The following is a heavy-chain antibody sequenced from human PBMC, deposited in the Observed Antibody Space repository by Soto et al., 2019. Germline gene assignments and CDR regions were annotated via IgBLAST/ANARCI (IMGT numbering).Heavy chain of an antibody. J-gene: IGHJ4*02. CDR3: AREVERGYSYGYLEY. CDR1: GYTFTSYY. CDR2: INPSGGST. V-gene: IGHV1-46*01. Sequence: QVQLVQSGAEVKKPGASVKVSCKASGYTFTSYYMHWVRQAPGQGLEWMGIINPSGGSTSYAQKFQGRVTMTRATSTSTVYMELSSLRSEDTAVYYCAREVERGYSYGYLEYWGQGTLVTVSS. D-gene: IGHD5-18*01.